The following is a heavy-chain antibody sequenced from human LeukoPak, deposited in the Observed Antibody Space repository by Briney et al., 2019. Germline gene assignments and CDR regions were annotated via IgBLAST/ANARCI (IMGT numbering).Heavy chain of an antibody. CDR2: INHSGST. CDR1: GWSFSGYY. Sequence: SETLSLTCAAYGWSFSGYYWSWIRQPPGKGLEWIGEINHSGSTNYNPSLKSRVTISVDTSKNQFSLKLSSVTAADTAVYYCASGGVGAFFDYWGQGTLVTVSS. CDR3: ASGGVGAFFDY. J-gene: IGHJ4*02. D-gene: IGHD1-26*01. V-gene: IGHV4-34*01.